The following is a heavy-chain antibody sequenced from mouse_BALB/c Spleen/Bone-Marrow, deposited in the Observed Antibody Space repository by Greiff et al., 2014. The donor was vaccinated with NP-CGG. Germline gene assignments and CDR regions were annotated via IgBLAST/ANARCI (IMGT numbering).Heavy chain of an antibody. Sequence: EVKLVESGGGLVKPGGSLKLSWAASGFAFSSYDMSWVRQTPEKRLEWVAYISHGGGTTYYSDTVKGRFTISRDNAKNTLYLQMSSLKSEDTAIYYCTRHGGYYPYYYAMDYWGQGTSVTVSS. CDR2: ISHGGGTT. D-gene: IGHD2-3*01. J-gene: IGHJ4*01. CDR3: TRHGGYYPYYYAMDY. CDR1: GFAFSSYD. V-gene: IGHV5-12-1*01.